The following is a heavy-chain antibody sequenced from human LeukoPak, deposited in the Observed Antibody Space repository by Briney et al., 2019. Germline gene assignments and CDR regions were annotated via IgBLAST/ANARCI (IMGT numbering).Heavy chain of an antibody. CDR2: MYFSGST. D-gene: IGHD1-26*01. V-gene: IGHV4-39*01. Sequence: SETLSLTCTVSGGSVSSSFYYWGWIRQPPGQGLEWIGSMYFSGSTHYNPSLKSRVTISVDTSKNQFSLKLTSVTAADTAVYYCANAASYSVDYWGQGTLVTVSS. J-gene: IGHJ4*02. CDR1: GGSVSSSFYY. CDR3: ANAASYSVDY.